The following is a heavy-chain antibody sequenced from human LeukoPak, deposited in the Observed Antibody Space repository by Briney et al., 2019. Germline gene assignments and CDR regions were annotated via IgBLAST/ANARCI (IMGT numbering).Heavy chain of an antibody. CDR1: GFTFSSYW. CDR3: AKDPSAAGRGPLDY. J-gene: IGHJ4*02. CDR2: INTDGSST. D-gene: IGHD6-13*01. Sequence: GGSLRLSCAASGFTFSSYWMHWVRQAPGKGLVWVSRINTDGSSTSYADSVKGRFTISRDNAKNTLYLQMNSLRAEDTAVYYCAKDPSAAGRGPLDYWGQGTLVTVSS. V-gene: IGHV3-74*01.